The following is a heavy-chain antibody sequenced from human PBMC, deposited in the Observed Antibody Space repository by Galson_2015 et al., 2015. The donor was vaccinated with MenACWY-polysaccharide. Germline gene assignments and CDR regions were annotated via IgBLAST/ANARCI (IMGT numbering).Heavy chain of an antibody. J-gene: IGHJ6*02. CDR3: ARGHYGMDV. CDR2: IKKDGSEK. Sequence: SLRLSCAASGFTFSSYWMTWVRQAPGRGLEWVANIKKDGSEKHYVDSVKGRFTISRDNAKNSLYLQMHSLRAVDTAVYSCARGHYGMDVWGQGTTVTVSS. CDR1: GFTFSSYW. V-gene: IGHV3-7*01.